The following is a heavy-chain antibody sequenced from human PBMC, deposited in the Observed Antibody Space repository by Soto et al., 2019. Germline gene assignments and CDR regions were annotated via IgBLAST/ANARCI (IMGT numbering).Heavy chain of an antibody. Sequence: TCGISGDSVSSSSVTCNWIRQSPSRGLEWLGRTYYRSKWYNNYAESVKSRITINPDTSKNQFSLHLNSVTPEDTAVYYCVRLIGNSWLDFWGQGTLVTVPQ. CDR3: VRLIGNSWLDF. J-gene: IGHJ5*01. CDR1: GDSVSSSSVT. D-gene: IGHD1-26*01. V-gene: IGHV6-1*01. CDR2: TYYRSKWYN.